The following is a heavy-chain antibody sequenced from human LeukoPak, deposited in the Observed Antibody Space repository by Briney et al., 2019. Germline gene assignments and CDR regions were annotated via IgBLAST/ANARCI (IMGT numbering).Heavy chain of an antibody. CDR2: IWYDGSNK. V-gene: IGHV3-33*01. Sequence: PGGSLRLPCAASGITFTNYGMHWVRQAPGKGLEWVAVIWYDGSNKYYADSVKGRFTISRDNSKNTLYLQMNSLRAEDTAVYYCARVINGWSEYYFDYWGQGTLVTVSS. D-gene: IGHD6-19*01. CDR3: ARVINGWSEYYFDY. J-gene: IGHJ4*02. CDR1: GITFTNYG.